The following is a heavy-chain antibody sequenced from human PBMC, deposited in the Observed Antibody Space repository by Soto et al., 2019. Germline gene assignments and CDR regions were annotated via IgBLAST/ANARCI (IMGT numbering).Heavy chain of an antibody. J-gene: IGHJ4*02. CDR1: GGSISSGGYY. V-gene: IGHV4-31*01. D-gene: IGHD2-2*01. CDR3: ARAACISTSCPLGY. CDR2: IYYSRST. Sequence: QVQLQESGPGLVKPSQTLSLTCTVSGGSISSGGYYWSWIRQHPGKALEWIGYIYYSRSTYYNPSLKSPVTISVDTSKNQFSLKLSSVTAADTAVYYCARAACISTSCPLGYWGQGTLVTVSS.